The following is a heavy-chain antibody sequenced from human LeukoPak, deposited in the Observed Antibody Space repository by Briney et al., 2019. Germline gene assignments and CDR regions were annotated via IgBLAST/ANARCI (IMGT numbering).Heavy chain of an antibody. CDR1: GFTFRDSY. V-gene: IGHV3-11*04. CDR3: ARVDRAVGANY. D-gene: IGHD1-26*01. Sequence: GGSLRLSCAASGFTFRDSYMSWIRQAPGKGLEWVSYISGSGTTIYSADSVKGRFTISRDNAKNSLYLQMNSLKAEDTAVYYCARVDRAVGANYWGQGTLVTVSS. J-gene: IGHJ4*02. CDR2: ISGSGTTI.